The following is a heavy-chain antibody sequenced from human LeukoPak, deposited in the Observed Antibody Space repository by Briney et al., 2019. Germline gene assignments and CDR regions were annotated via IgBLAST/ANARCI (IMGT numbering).Heavy chain of an antibody. V-gene: IGHV3-30*02. J-gene: IGHJ4*02. Sequence: GGSLRLSCAASVFTFSTYGFHWVRQAPGKGLEWVAFIPSDGSDNYYANSVKSRFTISRDNSKNTLYLQMNSLRSEDTAVYYCAKGLGDYDDFRLGYWGQGTLVTVSS. CDR2: IPSDGSDN. D-gene: IGHD4-17*01. CDR3: AKGLGDYDDFRLGY. CDR1: VFTFSTYG.